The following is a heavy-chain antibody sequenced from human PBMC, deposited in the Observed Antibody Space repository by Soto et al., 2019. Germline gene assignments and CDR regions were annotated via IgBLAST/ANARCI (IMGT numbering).Heavy chain of an antibody. CDR3: ARYSDIVATISGIPYLDY. J-gene: IGHJ4*02. CDR2: MNPNSGNT. D-gene: IGHD5-12*01. V-gene: IGHV1-8*01. Sequence: ASVKVSCKASGYTFTSYDINWVRQATGQGLEWMGWMNPNSGNTGYAQKFQGRVTMTRNTSISTAYMELSSLRSEDTAVYYCARYSDIVATISGIPYLDYWGQGTLVTVSS. CDR1: GYTFTSYD.